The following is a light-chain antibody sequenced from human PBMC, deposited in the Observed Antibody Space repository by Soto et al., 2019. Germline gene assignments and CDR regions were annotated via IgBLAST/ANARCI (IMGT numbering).Light chain of an antibody. Sequence: QSALTQPASVSGSPGQSITISCTGTSSDVGGYNYVSWYQQHPGKAPKLMIYDVINRPSGVSNRFSGSKSGNTASLTISGLQAEEEADYYCSSYTSSSTVVFGGGTKVTVL. CDR3: SSYTSSSTVV. J-gene: IGLJ2*01. CDR2: DVI. CDR1: SSDVGGYNY. V-gene: IGLV2-14*01.